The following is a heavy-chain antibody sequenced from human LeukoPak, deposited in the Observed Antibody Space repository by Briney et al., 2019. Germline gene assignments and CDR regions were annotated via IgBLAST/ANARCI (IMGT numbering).Heavy chain of an antibody. Sequence: GGSLRLSCAASGFTFSEYYMSGVRQAPGKGLEWVSYISSSSSYTNYADSVKGRFTISRDNAKNSLYLQMNSLRAEDTAVYYCARAVCSGGSCWITFDCWGQGTLVTVSS. CDR1: GFTFSEYY. D-gene: IGHD2-15*01. V-gene: IGHV3-11*06. CDR2: ISSSSSYT. CDR3: ARAVCSGGSCWITFDC. J-gene: IGHJ4*02.